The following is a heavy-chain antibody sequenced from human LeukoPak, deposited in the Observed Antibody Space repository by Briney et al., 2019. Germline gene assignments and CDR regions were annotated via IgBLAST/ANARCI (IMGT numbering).Heavy chain of an antibody. Sequence: ASVKVSCKASGYTFTSFDINWMRQAAGQGLEWMGWMNPNSGDTDYAQKFQGRVTMTRSTSISTAYMELSSLSSEDTAVYYCARLYYDSSGYRGFDPWGQGTLVTVSS. V-gene: IGHV1-8*01. CDR1: GYTFTSFD. CDR3: ARLYYDSSGYRGFDP. J-gene: IGHJ5*02. CDR2: MNPNSGDT. D-gene: IGHD3-22*01.